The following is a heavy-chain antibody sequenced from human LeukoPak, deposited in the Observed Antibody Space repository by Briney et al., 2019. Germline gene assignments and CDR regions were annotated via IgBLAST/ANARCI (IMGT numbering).Heavy chain of an antibody. CDR3: ARALDSSGVDAFDI. D-gene: IGHD3-22*01. J-gene: IGHJ3*02. CDR2: VNPSTGST. CDR1: GYTFTTYY. V-gene: IGHV1-46*01. Sequence: GASVKVSCKESGYTFTTYYMHWVRQAPGQGLEWMGIVNPSTGSTSYEHKLQGRVTLTRDTSTSTIYMELRSLRSEDTAVYYCARALDSSGVDAFDIWGQGTMVTVSS.